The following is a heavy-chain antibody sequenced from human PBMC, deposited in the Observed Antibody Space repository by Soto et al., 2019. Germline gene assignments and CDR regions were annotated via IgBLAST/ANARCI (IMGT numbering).Heavy chain of an antibody. J-gene: IGHJ4*02. CDR2: IYYSGST. CDR3: AMGYSSGGNFDY. D-gene: IGHD6-19*01. CDR1: GGSISSYY. V-gene: IGHV4-59*01. Sequence: QVQLQESGPGLVKPSETLSLTCTVSGGSISSYYWSWIRQPPGKGLEWIGYIYYSGSTNYNPSLKSRVTISVDTSKNPFSLKLSSVNGADTAGYYCAMGYSSGGNFDYRGQGTLVTVSS.